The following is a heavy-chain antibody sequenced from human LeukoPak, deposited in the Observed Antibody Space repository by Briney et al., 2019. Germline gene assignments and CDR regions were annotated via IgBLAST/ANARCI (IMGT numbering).Heavy chain of an antibody. CDR3: ARVTAYYDSSGYSGYYYSDY. D-gene: IGHD3-22*01. Sequence: PGGSLRLSCAASGFTFDDYGMSWVRQAPGKGLEWVSGINWNGGSTGYADSVKGRFTISRDNAKNSLYLQMNSLRAEDTALYYCARVTAYYDSSGYSGYYYSDYWGQGTLVTVSS. V-gene: IGHV3-20*04. CDR1: GFTFDDYG. CDR2: INWNGGST. J-gene: IGHJ4*02.